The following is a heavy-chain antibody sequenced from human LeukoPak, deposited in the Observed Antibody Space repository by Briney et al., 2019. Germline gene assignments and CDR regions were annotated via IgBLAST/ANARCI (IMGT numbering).Heavy chain of an antibody. J-gene: IGHJ4*02. Sequence: GRSLRLSCAASGFTFSSYAMHWVRQAPGKGLEWVAVISYDGSNKYYADSVKGRFTISRDNSKNTLYLQMNSLRAEDTAVYYCAADFTVAVAGPYFDYWGQGTLVTVSS. CDR1: GFTFSSYA. CDR3: AADFTVAVAGPYFDY. CDR2: ISYDGSNK. D-gene: IGHD6-19*01. V-gene: IGHV3-30-3*01.